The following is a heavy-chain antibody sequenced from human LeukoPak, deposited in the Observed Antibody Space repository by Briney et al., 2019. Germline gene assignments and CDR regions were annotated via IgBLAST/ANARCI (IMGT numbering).Heavy chain of an antibody. CDR2: ISYDESNK. V-gene: IGHV3-30*18. D-gene: IGHD5-24*01. Sequence: PGRSLRLSCAASGFTFSNYGLHWVRQAPGKGLEWVAVISYDESNKYYADSVKGRFTISRDNSKNTLYLQMNSLRAEDTAIYYCAKDLSRDGYALYDYWGQGTLVTVSS. CDR1: GFTFSNYG. CDR3: AKDLSRDGYALYDY. J-gene: IGHJ4*02.